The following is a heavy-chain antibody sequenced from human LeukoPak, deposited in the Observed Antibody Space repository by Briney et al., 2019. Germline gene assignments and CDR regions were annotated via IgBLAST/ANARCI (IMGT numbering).Heavy chain of an antibody. J-gene: IGHJ4*02. D-gene: IGHD2/OR15-2a*01. V-gene: IGHV3-30*04. CDR2: ISYDGSNK. Sequence: GRSLRLSCAASGFTFSSYAMHWVRQAPGKGLEWVAVISYDGSNKYYADSVKGRFTISRDNSKNTLYLQMNSLRAEDTAVYYCARSSIFDYWGQRTLVTVSS. CDR3: ARSSIFDY. CDR1: GFTFSSYA.